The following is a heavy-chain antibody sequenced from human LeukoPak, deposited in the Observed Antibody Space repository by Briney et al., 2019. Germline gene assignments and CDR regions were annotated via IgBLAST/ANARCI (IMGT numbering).Heavy chain of an antibody. CDR1: GFTFSSYA. CDR3: ARDLSGRDFWSGYFDY. J-gene: IGHJ4*02. CDR2: ISYDGSNK. D-gene: IGHD3-3*01. V-gene: IGHV3-30*04. Sequence: GGSLRLSCAASGFTFSSYAMHWVRQAPGKGLEWVAVISYDGSNKYYADSAKGRFTISRDNSKNTLYLQMNSLRAEDTAVYYCARDLSGRDFWSGYFDYWGQGTLVTVSS.